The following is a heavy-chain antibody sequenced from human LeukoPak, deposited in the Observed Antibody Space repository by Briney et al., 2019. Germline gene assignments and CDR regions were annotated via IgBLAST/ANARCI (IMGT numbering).Heavy chain of an antibody. V-gene: IGHV3-9*01. J-gene: IGHJ4*02. D-gene: IGHD3-3*01. CDR3: AKVLRGGWNYDFWSGYFLLDY. CDR2: ISWNSDSI. CDR1: GFTFNDYA. Sequence: GGSLRLSCAASGFTFNDYAMHWVRQAPGKGLEWVSGISWNSDSIGYADSVKGRFTISRDNSKNTLYLQMNSLRAEDTAVYYCAKVLRGGWNYDFWSGYFLLDYWGQGTLVTVSS.